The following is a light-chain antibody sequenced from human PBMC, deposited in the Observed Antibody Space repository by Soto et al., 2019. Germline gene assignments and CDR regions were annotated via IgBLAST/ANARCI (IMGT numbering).Light chain of an antibody. J-gene: IGKJ1*01. CDR3: QQYMSYS. CDR1: QSVTSY. V-gene: IGKV3-11*01. CDR2: DAS. Sequence: EIVLTQSPATLSLSPGERATLSCRASQSVTSYLAWYQQKPGQAPRLLIYDASNRATGIPARFSGSGSGTEFTLTISSLQPDDFATYYCQQYMSYSFGQGTKVDIK.